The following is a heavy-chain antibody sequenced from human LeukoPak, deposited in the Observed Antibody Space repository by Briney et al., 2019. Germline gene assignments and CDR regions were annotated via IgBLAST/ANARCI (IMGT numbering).Heavy chain of an antibody. Sequence: GETLRLSCVASGFTFRHYDMRWVRQAPGKGLEWVSSINTSGGSAYYADSLQGRFTISRDNSKNTLHLQMNNVRAEDTALYYCMKLPTMIIVIDTDFEYWGQGAQVTVSS. D-gene: IGHD2-21*01. CDR2: INTSGGSA. CDR3: MKLPTMIIVIDTDFEY. CDR1: GFTFRHYD. J-gene: IGHJ4*02. V-gene: IGHV3-23*01.